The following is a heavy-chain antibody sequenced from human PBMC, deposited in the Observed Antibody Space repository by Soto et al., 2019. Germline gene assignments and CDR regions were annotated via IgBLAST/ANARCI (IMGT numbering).Heavy chain of an antibody. Sequence: PSETLSLTCTVSGFSISNSRYYWAWIRQPPGKGLEWIGSIYHTGNTYYNPSLRSRVTISVDTSKNQFSLKLTSVTAADTAVYYCARDKITGLFDYWGQGTLVTVSS. J-gene: IGHJ4*02. CDR2: IYHTGNT. V-gene: IGHV4-39*07. CDR1: GFSISNSRYY. D-gene: IGHD2-8*02. CDR3: ARDKITGLFDY.